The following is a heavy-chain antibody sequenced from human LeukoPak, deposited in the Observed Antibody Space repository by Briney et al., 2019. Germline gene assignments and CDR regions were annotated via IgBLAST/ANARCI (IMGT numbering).Heavy chain of an antibody. D-gene: IGHD3-3*01. CDR3: ARGKGYYDFWSGYLNLGHWFDP. CDR1: GYTFTSYD. V-gene: IGHV1-8*01. Sequence: ASVKVSCKASGYTFTSYDINWVRQATGQGLEWMGWMNPNSGNTGYAQKFQGRVTMTRNTSISTAYMELSSLRSEDTAVYYCARGKGYYDFWSGYLNLGHWFDPWGQGTLVTVSS. J-gene: IGHJ5*02. CDR2: MNPNSGNT.